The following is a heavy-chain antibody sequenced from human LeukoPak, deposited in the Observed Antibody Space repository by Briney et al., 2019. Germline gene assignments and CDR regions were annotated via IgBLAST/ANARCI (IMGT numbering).Heavy chain of an antibody. CDR2: IYYSGST. V-gene: IGHV4-31*03. Sequence: TLSLTCTVSGGSISSGGYYWSWIRQHPGKGLEWIGYIYYSGSTYYNPSLKSRVTISVDTSKNQFSLKLSSVTAADTAVYYCARGYCSGGSCYWFDPWGQGTLVTVSS. J-gene: IGHJ5*02. D-gene: IGHD2-15*01. CDR3: ARGYCSGGSCYWFDP. CDR1: GGSISSGGYY.